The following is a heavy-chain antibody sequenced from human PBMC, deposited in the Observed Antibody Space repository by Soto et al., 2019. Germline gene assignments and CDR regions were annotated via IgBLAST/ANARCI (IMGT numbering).Heavy chain of an antibody. Sequence: QVQLQESGPGLVKPSQTLSLTCTVSGGSISSGGYYWSWIRQHPGKGLEWIGYIYYSGSTYYNPSLKSRVTRSVATSKNQFSLKLSSVTAADTAVYYCARGGRATVTTIDYWGQGTLVTVSS. D-gene: IGHD4-4*01. CDR2: IYYSGST. CDR1: GGSISSGGYY. CDR3: ARGGRATVTTIDY. V-gene: IGHV4-31*03. J-gene: IGHJ4*02.